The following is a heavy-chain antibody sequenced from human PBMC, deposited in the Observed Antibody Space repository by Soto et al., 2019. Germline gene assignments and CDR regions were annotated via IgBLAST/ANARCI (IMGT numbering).Heavy chain of an antibody. J-gene: IGHJ3*02. D-gene: IGHD3-10*01. CDR3: ARDSGVTMVRGVTSDAFDI. CDR2: IIPIFGTA. CDR1: GGTFSSYA. V-gene: IGHV1-69*13. Sequence: EASVKVSCKASGGTFSSYAISWVRQAPGQGLEWMGGIIPIFGTANYAQKFQGRVTITADESTSAAYMELSSLRSEDTAVYYCARDSGVTMVRGVTSDAFDIWGQGTMVTVSS.